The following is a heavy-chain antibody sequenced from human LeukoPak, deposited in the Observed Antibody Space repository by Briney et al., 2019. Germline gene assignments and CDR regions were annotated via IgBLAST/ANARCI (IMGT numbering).Heavy chain of an antibody. Sequence: SVKVSCKASGGTFISYAISWGRQAPGQGVEWMGGIIPIFGTANYAQKFQGRVTITTDESTSTAYMELSSLRSEDTAVYYCASLAVAGRIIDAFDIWGQGTMVTVSS. CDR1: GGTFISYA. CDR3: ASLAVAGRIIDAFDI. CDR2: IIPIFGTA. D-gene: IGHD6-19*01. V-gene: IGHV1-69*05. J-gene: IGHJ3*02.